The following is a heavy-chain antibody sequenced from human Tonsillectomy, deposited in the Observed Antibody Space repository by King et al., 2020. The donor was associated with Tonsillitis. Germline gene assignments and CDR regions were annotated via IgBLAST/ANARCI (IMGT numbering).Heavy chain of an antibody. D-gene: IGHD3-22*01. CDR1: EFTFSEYW. CDR3: ARDRNYHDISAYYDVLDL. J-gene: IGHJ3*01. CDR2: IKGDGSVK. V-gene: IGHV3-7*01. Sequence: VQLVESGGGLVQPGGSLRLSCAASEFTFSEYWMTWIRQAPGEGLDWVANIKGDGSVKYYVDSVGGRFTISRDNADNSLFLRMNSLRVEDTAIYYCARDRNYHDISAYYDVLDLWGPGTMVTVSS.